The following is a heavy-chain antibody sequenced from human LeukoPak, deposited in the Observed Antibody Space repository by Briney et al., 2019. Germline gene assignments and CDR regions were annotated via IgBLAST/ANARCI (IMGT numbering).Heavy chain of an antibody. Sequence: ASVKVSCKASGYTFTSYDINWVRQATGQGLEWMGWMNPNSGNTGYAQKFQGRVTMTRNTSISTAYMELSRLRSDDTAVYYCAREGQTTSCFDYWGQGTLVTVSS. CDR3: AREGQTTSCFDY. J-gene: IGHJ4*02. CDR1: GYTFTSYD. CDR2: MNPNSGNT. D-gene: IGHD2-2*01. V-gene: IGHV1-8*01.